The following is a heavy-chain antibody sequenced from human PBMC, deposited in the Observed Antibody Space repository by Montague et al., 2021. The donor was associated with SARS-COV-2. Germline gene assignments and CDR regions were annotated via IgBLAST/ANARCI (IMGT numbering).Heavy chain of an antibody. CDR2: VYDTGIT. Sequence: SETLSLTCSVSGASITSESWVWIRQTPGGGLQWIAYVYDTGITGYHPSLRSRTTIAVDTSKNQLSLNVKSMTAADTAVYFCARERSGGDVFDLWGQGTSVTVS. CDR1: GASITSES. J-gene: IGHJ3*01. D-gene: IGHD4-17*01. CDR3: ARERSGGDVFDL. V-gene: IGHV4-59*01.